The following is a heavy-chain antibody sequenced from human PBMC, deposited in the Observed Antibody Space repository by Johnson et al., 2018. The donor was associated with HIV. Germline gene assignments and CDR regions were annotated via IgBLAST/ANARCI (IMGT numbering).Heavy chain of an antibody. CDR1: GFTFSSYA. V-gene: IGHV3-64*01. Sequence: VQLVESGGGLVKPGGSLRLSCAASGFTFSSYAMHWVRQAPGKGLEYVSAISSNGGSTYYANSVKGRFTISRDNSKNTLYFQMGSLRAEDMAVYYCARGDAFDIWGQGTMVTVSS. CDR2: ISSNGGST. CDR3: ARGDAFDI. J-gene: IGHJ3*02.